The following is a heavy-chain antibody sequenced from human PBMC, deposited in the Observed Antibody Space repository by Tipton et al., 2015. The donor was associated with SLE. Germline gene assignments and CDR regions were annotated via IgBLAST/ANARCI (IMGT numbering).Heavy chain of an antibody. CDR3: AKSSEPRYFHCYMDA. D-gene: IGHD2/OR15-2a*01. V-gene: IGHV1-18*01. J-gene: IGHJ6*03. Sequence: QSGPEVKKPGASVKVSCKASGYTFTTYGISWVRQAPGQGLEWMGWINVYNGNTNYAQKLQGRVTLTTDTSTSTAYMDLRSLRSEDTAVYYCAKSSEPRYFHCYMDAWGGGTTVTVSS. CDR1: GYTFTTYG. CDR2: INVYNGNT.